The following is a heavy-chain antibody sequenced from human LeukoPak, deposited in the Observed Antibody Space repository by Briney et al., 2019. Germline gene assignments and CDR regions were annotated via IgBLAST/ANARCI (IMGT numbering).Heavy chain of an antibody. CDR1: GGSFSGYY. D-gene: IGHD3-10*01. CDR3: AKSNGYGLVDI. Sequence: SETLSLTCAVYGGSFSGYYWSWIRQPPGKGLEWIGEINHSGSTNYDPSLKSRVTISVDTSKNQFSLKLTSVTAADTAVYYCAKSNGYGLVDIWGQGTMVTVSS. J-gene: IGHJ3*02. V-gene: IGHV4-34*01. CDR2: INHSGST.